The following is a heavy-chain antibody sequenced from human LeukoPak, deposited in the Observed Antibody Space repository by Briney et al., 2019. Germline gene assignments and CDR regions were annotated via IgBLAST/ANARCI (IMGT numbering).Heavy chain of an antibody. J-gene: IGHJ4*02. Sequence: GASVKVSCKASGGTFSSYAISWVRQAPGQGLEWMGGIIPILGTANYAQKFQGRVTITADESTSTAYMELSSLRSEDTAVYYCARGGSDYGDYVFDYWGQGTLVTVSS. CDR1: GGTFSSYA. CDR2: IIPILGTA. CDR3: ARGGSDYGDYVFDY. V-gene: IGHV1-69*13. D-gene: IGHD4-17*01.